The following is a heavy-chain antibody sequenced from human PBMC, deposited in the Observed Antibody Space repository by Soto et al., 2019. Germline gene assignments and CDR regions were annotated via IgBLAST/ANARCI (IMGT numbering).Heavy chain of an antibody. D-gene: IGHD1-26*01. CDR3: AGTTSKYFDY. CDR2: ISYDGSNK. Sequence: GGSLRLSCAASGFTFSSYAMHWVRQAPGKGLEWVAVISYDGSNKYYADSVKGRFTISRDNSKNTLYLQMNSLRAEDTAVYYCAGTTSKYFDYWGQGTLVTVSS. V-gene: IGHV3-30-3*01. J-gene: IGHJ4*02. CDR1: GFTFSSYA.